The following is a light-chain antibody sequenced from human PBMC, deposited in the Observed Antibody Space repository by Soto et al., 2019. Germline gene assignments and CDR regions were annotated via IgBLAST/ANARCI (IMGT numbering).Light chain of an antibody. V-gene: IGKV3-11*01. CDR1: QSVSNY. J-gene: IGKJ3*01. CDR3: QQRSNWL. CDR2: DAS. Sequence: ENVLTPSPATLSLSPVERATLSCRASQSVSNYVAWYQQKPGQAPRLLIYDASNRATGIPARFSGSGSGTDFTLTISSLEPEDFAVDYCQQRSNWLFGPGTKVDIK.